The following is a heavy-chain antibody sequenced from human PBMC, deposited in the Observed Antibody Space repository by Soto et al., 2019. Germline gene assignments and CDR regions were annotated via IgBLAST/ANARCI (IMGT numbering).Heavy chain of an antibody. CDR1: GGSISSSNW. CDR3: ARDSTGAYYYDSSGYYPFDY. J-gene: IGHJ4*01. V-gene: IGHV4-4*02. Sequence: XGTLSLTCAVSGGSISSSNWWGWVRQPPGKGLEWIGEIYHSGSTNYNPSLKSRVTISVDKSKNQFSLKLSSVTAADTAVYYCARDSTGAYYYDSSGYYPFDYWGHGTLVTVS. D-gene: IGHD3-22*01. CDR2: IYHSGST.